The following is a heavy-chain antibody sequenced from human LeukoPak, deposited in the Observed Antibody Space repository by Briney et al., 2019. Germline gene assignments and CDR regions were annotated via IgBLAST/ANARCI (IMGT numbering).Heavy chain of an antibody. D-gene: IGHD5-18*01. Sequence: PSQTLSLTCTVSGGSISSGSYYWSWIRQPAGKGLEWIGRIYTSGSTNYNPSLKSRVTVSVDTSKNQFSLKLSSVTAADTAVYYCARLVGYSYEYYFDYWGQGTLVTVSS. J-gene: IGHJ4*02. CDR1: GGSISSGSYY. CDR2: IYTSGST. V-gene: IGHV4-61*02. CDR3: ARLVGYSYEYYFDY.